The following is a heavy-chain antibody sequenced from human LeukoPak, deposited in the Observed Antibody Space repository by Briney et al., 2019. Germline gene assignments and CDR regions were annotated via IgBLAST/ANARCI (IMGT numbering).Heavy chain of an antibody. CDR2: TSGSGGST. D-gene: IGHD5-24*01. CDR1: GFTFSSYA. Sequence: GGSLRLSCAASGFTFSSYAMSWVRQAPGKGLEWVSATSGSGGSTYYADSVKGRFTISRDNSKNTLYLQMNSLRAEDTAVYYCAKDISTVEMATVAEYWGQGTLVTVSS. V-gene: IGHV3-23*01. J-gene: IGHJ4*02. CDR3: AKDISTVEMATVAEY.